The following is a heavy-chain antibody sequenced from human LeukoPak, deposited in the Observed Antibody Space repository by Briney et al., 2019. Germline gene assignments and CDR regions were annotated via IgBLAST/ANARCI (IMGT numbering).Heavy chain of an antibody. Sequence: GASVKVSCKASGGTFSSYAISWVRQAPGQGLEWMGGIIPIFGTANYAQKFQGRVTITADESTSTAYMELSSLRSEDTAVHYCARLLPRSSIYGGNGTFDYWGQGTLVTVSS. V-gene: IGHV1-69*13. D-gene: IGHD4-23*01. CDR1: GGTFSSYA. J-gene: IGHJ4*02. CDR2: IIPIFGTA. CDR3: ARLLPRSSIYGGNGTFDY.